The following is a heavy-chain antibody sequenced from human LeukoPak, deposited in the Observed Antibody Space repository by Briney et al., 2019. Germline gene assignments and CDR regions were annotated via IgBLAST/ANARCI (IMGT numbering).Heavy chain of an antibody. D-gene: IGHD3-22*01. V-gene: IGHV4-61*02. J-gene: IGHJ3*02. CDR1: GGSISSGSYY. CDR2: IYTSGST. CDR3: ARGGDYYDSSGYYNDAFDI. Sequence: SQTLSLTCTVSGGSISSGSYYWSWIRQPAGKGLEWIGRIYTSGSTNHNPSLKSRVTISVDTSKNQFSLKLSSVTAADTAVYYCARGGDYYDSSGYYNDAFDIWGQGTMVTVSS.